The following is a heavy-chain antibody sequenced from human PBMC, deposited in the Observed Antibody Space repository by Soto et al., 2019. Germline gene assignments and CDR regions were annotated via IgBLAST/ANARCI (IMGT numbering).Heavy chain of an antibody. CDR1: GFTFSSYG. Sequence: PGGSLRLSCAASGFTFSSYGMHWVRQAPGKGLEWVAVIWYDGSNKYYADSVKGRFTISRDNSKNTLYLQMNSLRAEDTAVYYCAGSRDFDWSRNYYYYGMDVWGPGTTVTVSS. CDR2: IWYDGSNK. J-gene: IGHJ6*02. D-gene: IGHD3-9*01. CDR3: AGSRDFDWSRNYYYYGMDV. V-gene: IGHV3-33*01.